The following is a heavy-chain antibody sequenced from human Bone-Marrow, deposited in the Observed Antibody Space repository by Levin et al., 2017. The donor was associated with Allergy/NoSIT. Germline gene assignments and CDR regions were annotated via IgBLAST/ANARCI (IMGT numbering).Heavy chain of an antibody. CDR3: AKGAHYDYIWGSYREWFDP. J-gene: IGHJ5*02. D-gene: IGHD3-16*02. CDR2: ISGSGGST. Sequence: SCAASGFTFSSYAMSWVRQAPGKGLEWVSTISGSGGSTYYADSVKGRFTISRDNSKNTLYLQMNSLRAEDTAVYYCAKGAHYDYIWGSYREWFDPWGQGTLVTVSS. V-gene: IGHV3-23*01. CDR1: GFTFSSYA.